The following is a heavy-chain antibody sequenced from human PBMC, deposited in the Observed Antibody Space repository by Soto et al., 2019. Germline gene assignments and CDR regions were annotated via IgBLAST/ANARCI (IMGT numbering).Heavy chain of an antibody. CDR1: GFTFSSYA. J-gene: IGHJ5*02. D-gene: IGHD1-26*01. V-gene: IGHV3-30-3*01. CDR3: ARDRAGGAMKRGSWFDP. CDR2: ISYDGSNK. Sequence: GGSLRLSCADSGFTFSSYAMHWVRQAPGKGLEWVAVISYDGSNKYYADSVKGRFTISRDNSKNTLYLQMNSLRAEDTAVYYCARDRAGGAMKRGSWFDPWGQGTLVTVSS.